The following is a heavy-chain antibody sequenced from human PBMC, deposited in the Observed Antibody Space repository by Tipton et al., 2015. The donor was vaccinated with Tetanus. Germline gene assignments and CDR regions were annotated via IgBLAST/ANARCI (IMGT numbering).Heavy chain of an antibody. Sequence: LRLSCTVSGGSISSYYWSWIRQPPGKGLEWIGYIYYSGSTNYNPSLKSRVTISVDTSKNQFSLKLSSVTAADTAVYYCARRQRSRYGPGPYYYYYGMDVWGQGTTVTVSS. J-gene: IGHJ6*02. CDR3: ARRQRSRYGPGPYYYYYGMDV. CDR2: IYYSGST. D-gene: IGHD4-17*01. CDR1: GGSISSYY. V-gene: IGHV4-59*01.